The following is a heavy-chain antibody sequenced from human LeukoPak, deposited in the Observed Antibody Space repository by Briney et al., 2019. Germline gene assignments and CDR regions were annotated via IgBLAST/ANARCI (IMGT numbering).Heavy chain of an antibody. CDR2: VYQSGTT. CDR1: SGSISTFY. V-gene: IGHV4-59*08. CDR3: ARHGGSLGYFDN. Sequence: SSETLSLTCTVSSGSISTFYWSWIRQPPGKGLEWIGYVYQSGTTSYNPSLKRRVTISADTSKNQFSLRVTSVTAADTAVYYCARHGGSLGYFDNWGQGTLVTVSS. J-gene: IGHJ4*02. D-gene: IGHD1-26*01.